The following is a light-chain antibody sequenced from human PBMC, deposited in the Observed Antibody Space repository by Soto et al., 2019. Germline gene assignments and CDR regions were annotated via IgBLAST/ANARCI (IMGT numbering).Light chain of an antibody. J-gene: IGKJ1*01. CDR1: QTISSW. Sequence: DIQMTQSASTLSGSLGDRVTITWGASQTISSWLAWYQQKPGKAPKLLIYKASTLKSGVPSRFSGSGYGTEFTLTISSLQTDDFATYYCQHYDSYSEAFGQGTKVDIK. CDR3: QHYDSYSEA. CDR2: KAS. V-gene: IGKV1-5*03.